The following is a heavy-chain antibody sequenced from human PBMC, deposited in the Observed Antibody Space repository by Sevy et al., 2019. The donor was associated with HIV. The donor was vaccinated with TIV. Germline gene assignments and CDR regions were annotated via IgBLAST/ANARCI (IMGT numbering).Heavy chain of an antibody. J-gene: IGHJ4*02. CDR1: GSSINSGGYY. D-gene: IGHD6-13*01. Sequence: LSCTVSGSSINSGGYYWNWIRHHPGKGLEWIGYIHDSGSTYYNTSLKCRITISLDTSKNQFSLKVTSVTAADTAVYYCAGETEPGTIHWGQGALVTVSS. CDR2: IHDSGST. V-gene: IGHV4-31*03. CDR3: AGETEPGTIH.